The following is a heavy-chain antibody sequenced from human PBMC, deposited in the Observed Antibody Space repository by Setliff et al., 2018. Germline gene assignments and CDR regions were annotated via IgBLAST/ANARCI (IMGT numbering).Heavy chain of an antibody. J-gene: IGHJ3*02. CDR1: GYTFTGYY. CDR2: INPSSGAT. Sequence: WASVKVSCKASGYTFTGYYMYWVRQAPGQGLEWMGRINPSSGATIYAQKFQGRVTMTSDTSISTAYMELGRLRSDDTAVYFCARDGGGDSDAFDIWGQGTVVTVSS. CDR3: ARDGGGDSDAFDI. D-gene: IGHD3-16*01. V-gene: IGHV1-2*06.